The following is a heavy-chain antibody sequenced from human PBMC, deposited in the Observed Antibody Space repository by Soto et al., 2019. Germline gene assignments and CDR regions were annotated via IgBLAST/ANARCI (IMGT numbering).Heavy chain of an antibody. J-gene: IGHJ4*02. CDR1: GFTFSSYA. CDR3: ARDRRLIPDYYFDY. V-gene: IGHV3-30-3*01. CDR2: ISYDGSNK. D-gene: IGHD3-16*01. Sequence: PGGSLRLSCAASGFTFSSYAMHWVRQAPGKGLEWVAVISYDGSNKYYADSVKGRFTISRDNSKNTLYLQMNSLRAEDTAVYYCARDRRLIPDYYFDYWGQGTLVTVSS.